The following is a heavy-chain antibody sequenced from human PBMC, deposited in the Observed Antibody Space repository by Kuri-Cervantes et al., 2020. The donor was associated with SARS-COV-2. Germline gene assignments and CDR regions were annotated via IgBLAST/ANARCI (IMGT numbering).Heavy chain of an antibody. D-gene: IGHD6-13*01. CDR3: ARVPEGGYSFQH. V-gene: IGHV4-38-2*01. Sequence: SQTLSLTCAVSDYSISSGYYWGWIRQPPGKGLEWIGSIYHSGSTYYNPSLKSRVTISVDTSKNQFSLKLSSVTAADTAVYYCARVPEGGYSFQHWGQGTLVTVSS. J-gene: IGHJ1*01. CDR1: DYSISSGYY. CDR2: IYHSGST.